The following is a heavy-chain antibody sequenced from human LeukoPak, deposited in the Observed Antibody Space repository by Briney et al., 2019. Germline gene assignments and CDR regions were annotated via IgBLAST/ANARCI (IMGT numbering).Heavy chain of an antibody. CDR3: ARDKELDY. CDR2: VNPDGSGT. Sequence: GGSLRLSCAASGFXFSSYWIHWVRQAPGKGRVWVSRVNPDGSGTDYADSVKGRFTISRDNAKNTLFLQMNSLRADDTAVYYCARDKELDYWGQGTLVTVSS. D-gene: IGHD1-1*01. V-gene: IGHV3-74*01. CDR1: GFXFSSYW. J-gene: IGHJ4*02.